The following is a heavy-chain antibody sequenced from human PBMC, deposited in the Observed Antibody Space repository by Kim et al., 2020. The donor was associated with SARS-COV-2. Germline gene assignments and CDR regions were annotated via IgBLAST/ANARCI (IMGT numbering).Heavy chain of an antibody. CDR3: ARDCSGGSCYFYGVDY. J-gene: IGHJ4*02. D-gene: IGHD2-15*01. V-gene: IGHV3-21*01. CDR1: GFTFSSYS. CDR2: ISSSSSYI. Sequence: GGSLRLSCAASGFTFSSYSMNWVRQAPGKGLEWVSSISSSSSYIYYADSVKGRFTISRDNAKNSLYLQMNSLRAEDTAVYYCARDCSGGSCYFYGVDYWGQGTLVTVSS.